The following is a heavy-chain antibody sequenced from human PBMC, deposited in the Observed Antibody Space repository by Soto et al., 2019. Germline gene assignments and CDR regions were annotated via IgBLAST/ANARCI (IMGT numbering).Heavy chain of an antibody. Sequence: ASVKVSCKASGYTFTSYYMHWVRQAPGQGLEWMGIINPSGGSTSYAQKFQGRVTMTRDTSTSTVYMELSSLRSEDTAAYYCARDLDGITGTTLVNLDYWGQGTLVTVSS. CDR1: GYTFTSYY. CDR2: INPSGGST. D-gene: IGHD1-7*01. V-gene: IGHV1-46*03. J-gene: IGHJ4*02. CDR3: ARDLDGITGTTLVNLDY.